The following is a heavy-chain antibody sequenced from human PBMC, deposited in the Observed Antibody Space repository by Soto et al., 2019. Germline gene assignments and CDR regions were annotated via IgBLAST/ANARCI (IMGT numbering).Heavy chain of an antibody. Sequence: TSETLSLTCAVYGGSFSGYYWSWIRQPPGKGLEWIGEINRSGSTNYNPSLKSRVTISVDTSKNQFSLKLSSVTAADTAVYYCASENYDILTGYSSTDAFDIWGQGTMVTVSS. D-gene: IGHD3-9*01. J-gene: IGHJ3*02. CDR2: INRSGST. V-gene: IGHV4-34*01. CDR3: ASENYDILTGYSSTDAFDI. CDR1: GGSFSGYY.